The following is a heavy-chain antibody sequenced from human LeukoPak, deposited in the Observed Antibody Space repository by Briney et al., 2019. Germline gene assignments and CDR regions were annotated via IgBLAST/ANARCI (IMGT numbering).Heavy chain of an antibody. J-gene: IGHJ4*02. CDR1: GFTFSSYG. CDR2: ISYDGSNK. Sequence: GGSLRLSCAASGFTFSSYGMHWVRQAPVKGLEWVAVISYDGSNKYYADSVKGRFTISGDNSKNTLYLQMNSLRAEDTAVYYCAKDRSSGPGGYFDYWGQGTLVTVSS. CDR3: AKDRSSGPGGYFDY. D-gene: IGHD6-19*01. V-gene: IGHV3-30*18.